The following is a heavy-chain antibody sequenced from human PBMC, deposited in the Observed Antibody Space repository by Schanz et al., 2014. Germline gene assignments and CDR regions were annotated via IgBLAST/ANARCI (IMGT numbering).Heavy chain of an antibody. J-gene: IGHJ6*02. D-gene: IGHD6-19*01. CDR3: AKDVRPVANTVHFYYMDV. CDR2: ISHDGNNK. Sequence: VQLLESGGGLVQPGGSLRLSCAASGFSFSNYWMSWVRQAPGKGLEWAALISHDGNNKHYVDSVEGRFTISRDNSKNTLYLQMNSLRAEDTAVYYCAKDVRPVANTVHFYYMDVWGQGTTVTVSS. CDR1: GFSFSNYW. V-gene: IGHV3-30*18.